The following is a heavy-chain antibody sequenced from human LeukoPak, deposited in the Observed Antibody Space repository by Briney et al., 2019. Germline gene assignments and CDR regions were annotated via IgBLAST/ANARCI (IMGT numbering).Heavy chain of an antibody. CDR2: INHSGST. V-gene: IGHV4-34*01. CDR3: ARVWGDYADMDV. J-gene: IGHJ6*02. D-gene: IGHD3-10*01. CDR1: GGSFSGYY. Sequence: SETLSLTCAVYGGSFSGYYWSWIRQPPGKGLEWIGEINHSGSTNYNPSLKSRVTISVDTSKNQFSLKLSSVTAADTAVYYCARVWGDYADMDVWGQGTTVTASS.